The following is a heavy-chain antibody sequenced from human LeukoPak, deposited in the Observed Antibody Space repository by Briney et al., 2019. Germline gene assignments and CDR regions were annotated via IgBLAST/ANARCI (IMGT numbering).Heavy chain of an antibody. Sequence: PSETLSLTCTVSGGSISSSSYYWGWIRQPPGKGLEWIGSIYYSGSTYYNPSLKSRVTISVDTSKNQFSLKLSSVTAADTAVYYCAREGGVQLWYSYYFDYWGQGTLVTVSS. D-gene: IGHD5-18*01. CDR1: GGSISSSSYY. CDR2: IYYSGST. CDR3: AREGGVQLWYSYYFDY. V-gene: IGHV4-39*07. J-gene: IGHJ4*02.